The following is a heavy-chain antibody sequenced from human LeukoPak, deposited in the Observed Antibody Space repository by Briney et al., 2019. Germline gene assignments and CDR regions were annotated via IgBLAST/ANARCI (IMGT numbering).Heavy chain of an antibody. J-gene: IGHJ2*01. Sequence: GGSLRLSCAASGVTVSSNYMTWVRQAPGRGLEWVSVVYSGGNTYYADSVKGRFTISSDISRNDLFLQMDSLRVEDTAVYYCTRWNGGDWYFDLWGRGTLVTVSS. CDR2: VYSGGNT. D-gene: IGHD1-1*01. V-gene: IGHV3-53*01. CDR1: GVTVSSNY. CDR3: TRWNGGDWYFDL.